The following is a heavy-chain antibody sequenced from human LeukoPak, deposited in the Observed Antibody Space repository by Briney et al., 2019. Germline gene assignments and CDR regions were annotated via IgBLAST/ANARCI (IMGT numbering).Heavy chain of an antibody. Sequence: KSSETLPLTCTVSGGSISSYYWSWIRQPPGKGLEWIGYIYYSGSTNYNPSLKSRVTISVDTSKNQFSLKLSSVTAADTAVYYCARGGRDTGPYWYFDLWGRGTLVTVSS. V-gene: IGHV4-59*01. D-gene: IGHD3-10*01. CDR3: ARGGRDTGPYWYFDL. CDR1: GGSISSYY. CDR2: IYYSGST. J-gene: IGHJ2*01.